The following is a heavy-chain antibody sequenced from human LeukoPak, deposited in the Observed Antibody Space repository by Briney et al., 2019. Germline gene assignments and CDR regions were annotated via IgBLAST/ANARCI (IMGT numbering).Heavy chain of an antibody. J-gene: IGHJ6*02. CDR3: AKGSGNYYDSTGYYFYYGMDV. D-gene: IGHD3-22*01. V-gene: IGHV3-9*01. Sequence: GGSLRLSCAASGFTFDDYAMYWVRQAPGKGLEWVSGISWNSGSIDYADSVKGRFTVSRDNAKNSLNLQMNSLGVEDTAVYYCAKGSGNYYDSTGYYFYYGMDVWGQGTTVTVSS. CDR1: GFTFDDYA. CDR2: ISWNSGSI.